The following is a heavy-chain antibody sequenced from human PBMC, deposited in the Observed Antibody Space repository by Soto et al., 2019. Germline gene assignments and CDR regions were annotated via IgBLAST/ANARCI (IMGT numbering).Heavy chain of an antibody. Sequence: SDTLSLTCAVYDVSISSGCYSLSWIRQPPGKGLEWIGYIYHSGSTYYNPSLKSRVTISVDRSKNQFSLKLSSVTAADTAVYFCARGRYCLTGRCFPNWFDSWGQGTLVTVSS. CDR2: IYHSGST. V-gene: IGHV4-30-2*01. J-gene: IGHJ5*01. CDR3: ARGRYCLTGRCFPNWFDS. CDR1: DVSISSGCYS. D-gene: IGHD2-15*01.